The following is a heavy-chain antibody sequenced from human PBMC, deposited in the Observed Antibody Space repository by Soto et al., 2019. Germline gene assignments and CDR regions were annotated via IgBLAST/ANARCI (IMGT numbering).Heavy chain of an antibody. V-gene: IGHV4-39*01. D-gene: IGHD6-13*01. CDR2: IYYSGNL. Sequence: SETLSLTCSVSGGSISSSNYYWGWIRQSPGKGLEWIGSIYYSGNLYYNPSLKSRVTVSVDRSKNQFSLRLSSVTAADTAVYYCERQTNYSSRWSVAWYYYYGMDVWGQRTTVTVSS. J-gene: IGHJ6*02. CDR3: ERQTNYSSRWSVAWYYYYGMDV. CDR1: GGSISSSNYY.